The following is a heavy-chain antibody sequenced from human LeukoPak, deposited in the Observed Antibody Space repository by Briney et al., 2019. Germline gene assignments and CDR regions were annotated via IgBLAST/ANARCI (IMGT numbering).Heavy chain of an antibody. CDR2: ISGSGGST. CDR3: ATDPTVAGTSEYFQH. Sequence: PGGSLRLSCAASGFTFSSYAMSWVRQAPGKGLEWVSVISGSGGSTYYADSVKGRCTIPRDNSKNTLYLEMNSLRAEDTAVYYCATDPTVAGTSEYFQHWGQGTLVTVSS. V-gene: IGHV3-23*01. J-gene: IGHJ1*01. D-gene: IGHD6-19*01. CDR1: GFTFSSYA.